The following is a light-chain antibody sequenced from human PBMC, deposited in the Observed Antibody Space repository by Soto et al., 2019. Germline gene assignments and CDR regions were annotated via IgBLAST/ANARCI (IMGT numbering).Light chain of an antibody. Sequence: QAVVTQEPSLTVSPGGTVTLTCGSSTGAVTSGHYPYWFQQKPGQAPRTLIYDTTNKHSWTPARFSGSLLGGKAALSLSGAQPEDDAEYYCMLSYSGTRVFGGGTKLTVL. CDR1: TGAVTSGHY. J-gene: IGLJ3*02. V-gene: IGLV7-46*01. CDR3: MLSYSGTRV. CDR2: DTT.